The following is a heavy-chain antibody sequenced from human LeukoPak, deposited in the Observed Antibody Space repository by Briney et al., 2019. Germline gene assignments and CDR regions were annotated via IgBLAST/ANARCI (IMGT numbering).Heavy chain of an antibody. CDR3: ARDKFTYGY. J-gene: IGHJ4*02. CDR1: GGSISSYY. D-gene: IGHD4-17*01. CDR2: IYYSGSN. Sequence: PSETLSLTCTVSGGSISSYYWSWIRQPPGKGLEWIGYIYYSGSNNYNPSLKSRVTISVDTSKNQFSLKLSSVTAADTAVYYCARDKFTYGYWGQGTLVTVSS. V-gene: IGHV4-59*01.